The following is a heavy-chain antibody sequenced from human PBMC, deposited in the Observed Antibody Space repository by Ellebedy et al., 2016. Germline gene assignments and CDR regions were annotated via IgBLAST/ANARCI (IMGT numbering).Heavy chain of an antibody. J-gene: IGHJ5*02. D-gene: IGHD3-22*01. CDR2: IYRTGST. V-gene: IGHV4-61*01. CDR1: GDSVIDASSY. Sequence: SETLSLXXTVSGDSVIDASSYWSWIRQPPGRGLEWIGYIYRTGSTKLNPSLKSRVTMSVDTSKNQFSLKLSSVTAADTAVYYCARGLYFDSSGYYYWFDPWGQGTLVTVSS. CDR3: ARGLYFDSSGYYYWFDP.